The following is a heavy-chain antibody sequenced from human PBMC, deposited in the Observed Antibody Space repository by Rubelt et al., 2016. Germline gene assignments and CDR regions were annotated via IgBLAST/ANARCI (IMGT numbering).Heavy chain of an antibody. J-gene: IGHJ4*02. CDR3: ARVRSSGWSYYFDY. CDR2: IYPGDSDT. V-gene: IGHV5-51*01. Sequence: EVQLVQSGAEVKKPGESLKISCKGSGFIFTTYWIGWVRQMPGKGLEWMGIIYPGDSDTKYSPSFQGQVTFSADKSISIAYLQWSSLKASDTAMYYCARVRSSGWSYYFDYWGQGTRVTVSS. D-gene: IGHD6-19*01. CDR1: GFIFTTYW.